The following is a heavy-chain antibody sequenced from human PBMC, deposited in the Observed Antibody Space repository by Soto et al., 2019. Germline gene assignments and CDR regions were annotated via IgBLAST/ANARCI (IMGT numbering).Heavy chain of an antibody. J-gene: IGHJ6*02. V-gene: IGHV1-69*01. CDR2: IIPIFGTA. Sequence: QVQLVQSGAEVKKPGSSVKVSCKASGGTFSSYAISWVRQAPGQGLEWIGGIIPIFGTANYAQKFQGRVTNTEDESTRSAYMDLSSLRSEDTADYYCARWGCIAARLFDYYHFSGMDVWGQGTTVTVSS. CDR3: ARWGCIAARLFDYYHFSGMDV. CDR1: GGTFSSYA. D-gene: IGHD6-6*01.